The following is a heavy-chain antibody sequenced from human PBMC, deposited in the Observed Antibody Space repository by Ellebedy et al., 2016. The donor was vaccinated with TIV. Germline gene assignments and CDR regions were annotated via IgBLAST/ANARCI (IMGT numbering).Heavy chain of an antibody. CDR3: AKYTSDWYEDY. V-gene: IGHV3-23*01. J-gene: IGHJ4*02. CDR1: GFTFSSYA. D-gene: IGHD6-19*01. CDR2: VNIGGGT. Sequence: GESLKISCAASGFTFSSYAMTWVRQAPGKGLEWVSSVNIGGGTFYADSVKGRFTISRDNSKNTLDLQMNSLRGEDTAIYYCAKYTSDWYEDYWGQGTLVTVSS.